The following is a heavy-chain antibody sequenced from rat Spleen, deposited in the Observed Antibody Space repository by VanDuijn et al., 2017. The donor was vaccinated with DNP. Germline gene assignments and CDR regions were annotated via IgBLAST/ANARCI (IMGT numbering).Heavy chain of an antibody. CDR1: GFTFSYYD. CDR3: ATRAPY. CDR2: ISYDGSTT. Sequence: EVQLVESGGGLVQPGRSLKLSCAASGFTFSYYDMAWVRQAPKKGLEWVATISYDGSTTYYRDSVKGRFTISRDNAKSTLYLQMDSLRSEDTATYYCATRAPYWGQGVMVTVSS. D-gene: IGHD3-1*01. J-gene: IGHJ2*01. V-gene: IGHV5-7*01.